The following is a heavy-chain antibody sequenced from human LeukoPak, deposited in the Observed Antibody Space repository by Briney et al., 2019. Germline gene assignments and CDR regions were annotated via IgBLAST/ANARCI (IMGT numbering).Heavy chain of an antibody. CDR2: ISSSSSYI. CDR3: ARDGYCSGGSCYS. CDR1: GFTFSSYS. D-gene: IGHD2-15*01. J-gene: IGHJ4*02. V-gene: IGHV3-21*01. Sequence: GSLRLSCAASGFTFSSYSMNWVRQAPGKGLEWVSSISSSSSYIYYADSVKGRFTISRDNAKNSLYLQMNSLRAEDTAVYYCARDGYCSGGSCYSWGQGTLVTVSS.